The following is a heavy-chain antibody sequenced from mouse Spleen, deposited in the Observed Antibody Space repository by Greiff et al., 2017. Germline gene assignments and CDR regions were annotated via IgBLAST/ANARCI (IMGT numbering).Heavy chain of an antibody. CDR1: GFNIKDDY. Sequence: VQLQQSGAELVRPGASVKLSCTGSGFNIKDDYMHWVKQRPEQGLEWIGWIDPENGDTKYASKFQGKATITTDTSSNTAYLQLSSLTSEDTAAYYCTSDFAYWGQGTLVTVSA. CDR3: TSDFAY. CDR2: IDPENGDT. J-gene: IGHJ3*01. V-gene: IGHV14-4*01.